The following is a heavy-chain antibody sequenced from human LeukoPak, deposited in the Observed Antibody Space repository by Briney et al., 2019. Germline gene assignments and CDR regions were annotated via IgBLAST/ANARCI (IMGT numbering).Heavy chain of an antibody. CDR3: APSPGTTVVTRGFFDY. Sequence: GGSLRLSWAASGFTFSSYAMSWVRQAPGKGLEWVSAISGSGGSTYYADSVKGRFTISRDNSKNTLYLQMNSLRAEDTAVYYCAPSPGTTVVTRGFFDYWGQGTLVTVSS. CDR2: ISGSGGST. CDR1: GFTFSSYA. J-gene: IGHJ4*02. D-gene: IGHD4-23*01. V-gene: IGHV3-23*01.